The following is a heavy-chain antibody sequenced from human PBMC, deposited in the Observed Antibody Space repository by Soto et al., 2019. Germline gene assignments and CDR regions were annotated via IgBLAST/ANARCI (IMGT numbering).Heavy chain of an antibody. J-gene: IGHJ6*02. D-gene: IGHD3-16*01. V-gene: IGHV1-18*01. CDR2: ISPYNDYT. CDR3: ARGGYYDNSWVQLSHYGLDV. Sequence: QVQLVQSAGEVKKPGASVKVSCKASGYTFIRYGITWVRQAPGQGLEWMGRISPYNDYTIYAQKLQGRVTMTTDTSTRIVSMELRGLKSDDTAVYYCARGGYYDNSWVQLSHYGLDVWGQGTSVTVSS. CDR1: GYTFIRYG.